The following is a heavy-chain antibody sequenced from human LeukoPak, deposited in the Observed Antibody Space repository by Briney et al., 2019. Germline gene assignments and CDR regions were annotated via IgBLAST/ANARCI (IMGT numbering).Heavy chain of an antibody. Sequence: PGGSLRLSCAASGFTVSSNYMSWVRQAPGKGLEWVSVIYSGGSTYYADSVKGRFTISRDNSKNTLYLRMNSLRAEDTAVYYCARVLGETMIVALTPYYYYMDVWGKGTTVTVSS. CDR1: GFTVSSNY. CDR2: IYSGGST. CDR3: ARVLGETMIVALTPYYYYMDV. V-gene: IGHV3-53*01. D-gene: IGHD3-22*01. J-gene: IGHJ6*03.